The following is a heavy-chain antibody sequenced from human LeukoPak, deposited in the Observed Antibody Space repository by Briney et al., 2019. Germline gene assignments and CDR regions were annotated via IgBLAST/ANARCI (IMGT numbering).Heavy chain of an antibody. CDR1: GFTVSRNY. V-gene: IGHV3-66*01. D-gene: IGHD3-22*01. J-gene: IGHJ4*02. CDR2: IYSGGGT. Sequence: GGSLRLSCAASGFTVSRNYMSWVRQAPGKGLEWVSVIYSGGGTYYAYSVSRRFPISRDNSKNTVYLQMNSLRAEDTAVYHCARASFWFDDSGYYFDYWGQGSLVTVSS. CDR3: ARASFWFDDSGYYFDY.